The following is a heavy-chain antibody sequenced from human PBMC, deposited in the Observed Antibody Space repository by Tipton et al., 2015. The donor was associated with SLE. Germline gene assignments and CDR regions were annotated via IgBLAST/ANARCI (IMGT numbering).Heavy chain of an antibody. Sequence: LRLSCIVSGASISSGSYYWTWTRQPAGKGLEWIGRIHITGSTYYNPPLKSRVTITVDTSTNQCSLQLRSVTAADSAVYYSSAGPTSWSTSDSPAPDHWGQGILVTVSS. D-gene: IGHD2-2*01. CDR2: IHITGST. J-gene: IGHJ4*02. CDR3: SAGPTSWSTSDSPAPDH. CDR1: GASISSGSYY. V-gene: IGHV4-61*02.